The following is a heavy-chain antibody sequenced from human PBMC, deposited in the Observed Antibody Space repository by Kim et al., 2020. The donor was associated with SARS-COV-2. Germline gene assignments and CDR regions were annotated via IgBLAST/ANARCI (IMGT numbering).Heavy chain of an antibody. CDR3: AREGEDSSGYYYGY. V-gene: IGHV4-59*01. Sequence: NPSLTSRATSSVDTTKNQFSLKLSSVTAADTAVYYCAREGEDSSGYYYGYWGQGTLVTVSS. D-gene: IGHD3-22*01. J-gene: IGHJ4*02.